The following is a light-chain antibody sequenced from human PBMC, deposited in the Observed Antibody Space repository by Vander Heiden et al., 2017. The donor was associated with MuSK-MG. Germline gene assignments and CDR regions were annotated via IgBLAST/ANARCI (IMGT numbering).Light chain of an antibody. Sequence: SYELSQPPSVSVSPGQTVSITCSGDKLGDKYVTWYQQKSGQSPVWGMSEDTKRPSGIPERFSGSNSANNANLNISGTQALEEADDYCQAWERSTVVFGGGTKLTVL. V-gene: IGLV3-1*01. J-gene: IGLJ2*01. CDR2: EDT. CDR1: KLGDKY. CDR3: QAWERSTVV.